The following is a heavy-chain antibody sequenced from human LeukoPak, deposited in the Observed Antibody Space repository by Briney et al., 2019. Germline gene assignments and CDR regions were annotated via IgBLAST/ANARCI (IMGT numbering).Heavy chain of an antibody. CDR2: IYISGST. J-gene: IGHJ4*02. Sequence: VKPSETLSLTCTVSGGSISSYYWSWIRQPAGKGLEWIGRIYISGSTNYNPSLKSRVTMSVDTSKNQFSLKLSSVTAADTAVYYCARDRGTWNDDGFDYWGQGTLVTVSS. CDR1: GGSISSYY. D-gene: IGHD1-1*01. V-gene: IGHV4-4*07. CDR3: ARDRGTWNDDGFDY.